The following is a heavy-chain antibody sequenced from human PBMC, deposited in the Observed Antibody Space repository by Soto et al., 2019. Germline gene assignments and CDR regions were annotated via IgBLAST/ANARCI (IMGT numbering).Heavy chain of an antibody. D-gene: IGHD6-19*01. CDR2: INPNSGGT. J-gene: IGHJ4*03. Sequence: ASVKVSCKASGYTFSDYYMHWVRQAPGQGLEWMGWINPNSGGTNYAQKFQGRVTMTRDTSISTAYMELSSLTSDDTAMYYCARRSSGWSDYWGQGTMVTVSS. CDR3: ARRSSGWSDY. CDR1: GYTFSDYY. V-gene: IGHV1-2*02.